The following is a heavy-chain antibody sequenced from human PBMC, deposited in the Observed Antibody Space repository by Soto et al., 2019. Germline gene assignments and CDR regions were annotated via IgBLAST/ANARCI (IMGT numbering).Heavy chain of an antibody. Sequence: GGSLRLSCAASGFTFRDYYMTWIRQAPGKGLEWVSYISSSGTGIYYPDSVKGRFTISRDNAKNALYLQMSSLRAEDTAVYYCARAYSYAFDIWGQGTMVTVSS. CDR2: ISSSGTGI. V-gene: IGHV3-11*01. CDR1: GFTFRDYY. D-gene: IGHD2-15*01. J-gene: IGHJ3*02. CDR3: ARAYSYAFDI.